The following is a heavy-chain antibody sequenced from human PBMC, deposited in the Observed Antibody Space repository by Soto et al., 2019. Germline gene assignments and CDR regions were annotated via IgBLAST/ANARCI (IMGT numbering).Heavy chain of an antibody. D-gene: IGHD4-4*01. CDR1: GLPFGDNW. V-gene: IGHV3-74*01. J-gene: IGHJ4*01. CDR3: ARDSYSSATH. Sequence: EVQLVESGGGLVQPGGSLRLSCAASGLPFGDNWMHWVRQAPGKGLVWVSRISNDGSDTTYADSVRGRFTVSRDTAKNTPYLQMNSLRAEDTAVYYCARDSYSSATHWGHGTLVTVSS. CDR2: ISNDGSDT.